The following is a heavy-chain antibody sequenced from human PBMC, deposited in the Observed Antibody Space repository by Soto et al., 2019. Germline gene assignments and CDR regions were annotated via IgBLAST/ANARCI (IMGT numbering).Heavy chain of an antibody. J-gene: IGHJ4*02. Sequence: QVQLQESGPGLVKPSQTLSLTCTVSGGSISSGGYYWSWIRQHPGKGLEWIGYIYYSGSTYYNPSRKGRVTISVDPAKNQFSLKLSSVTAADTAVYYCARGRGIVATINRSLLFDYWGQGTLVTVSS. V-gene: IGHV4-31*03. D-gene: IGHD5-12*01. CDR1: GGSISSGGYY. CDR3: ARGRGIVATINRSLLFDY. CDR2: IYYSGST.